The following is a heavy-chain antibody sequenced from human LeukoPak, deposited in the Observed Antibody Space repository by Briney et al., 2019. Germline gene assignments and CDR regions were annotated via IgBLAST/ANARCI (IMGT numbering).Heavy chain of an antibody. CDR2: ISSSSSYK. CDR1: GFTFSDYY. J-gene: IGHJ4*02. D-gene: IGHD6-13*01. Sequence: GGSLRLSCAASGFTFSDYYMSWIRQAPGKGLEWVSYISSSSSYKNYADSVKGRFTISRDNAKNSLYLQMNSLRAEDTAVYYCATGGSSSWYGGFDYWGQGTLVTVPS. V-gene: IGHV3-11*06. CDR3: ATGGSSSWYGGFDY.